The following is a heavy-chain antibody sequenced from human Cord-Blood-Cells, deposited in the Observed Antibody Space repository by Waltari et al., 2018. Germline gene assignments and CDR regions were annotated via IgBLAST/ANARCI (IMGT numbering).Heavy chain of an antibody. J-gene: IGHJ1*01. Sequence: QVQLVQSGAEVKKPGASVKVSCKASGYTFTSNYMHWVRLPTGQGLEWMGIINPSGGSTSYAQKFQGRVTMTRDTSTSTVYMELSSLRSEDTAVYYCARQTSKYGSGSYFQHWGQGTLVTVSS. CDR3: ARQTSKYGSGSYFQH. V-gene: IGHV1-46*01. CDR1: GYTFTSNY. CDR2: INPSGGST. D-gene: IGHD3-10*01.